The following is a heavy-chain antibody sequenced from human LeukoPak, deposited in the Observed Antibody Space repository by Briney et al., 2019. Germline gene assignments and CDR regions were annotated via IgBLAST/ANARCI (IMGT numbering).Heavy chain of an antibody. CDR2: ISAYNGNT. D-gene: IGHD3-9*01. J-gene: IGHJ5*02. V-gene: IGHV1-18*04. CDR3: ARVRGKLDYDILTGPNWFDP. Sequence: ASVKVSCKASGYTFTSYGISWVRQAPGQGLEWMGWISAYNGNTNYAQKLQGRVTTTTDTSTSTAYMELRSLRSDDTAVYYCARVRGKLDYDILTGPNWFDPWGQGTLVTVSS. CDR1: GYTFTSYG.